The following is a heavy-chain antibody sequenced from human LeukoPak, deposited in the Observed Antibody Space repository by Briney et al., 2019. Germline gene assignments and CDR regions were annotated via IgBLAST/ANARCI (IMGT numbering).Heavy chain of an antibody. Sequence: PGGSLRLSCAASGFSFNNNAMSWVRQAPGKGLEWVSAINGGGDATVYADSVKGRFTISRDNSKKTLYLQMNSLRPEDTAVYYCARCTASCYANAFDVWGQGTLLTVSS. D-gene: IGHD2-2*01. CDR2: INGGGDAT. CDR3: ARCTASCYANAFDV. J-gene: IGHJ3*01. V-gene: IGHV3-23*01. CDR1: GFSFNNNA.